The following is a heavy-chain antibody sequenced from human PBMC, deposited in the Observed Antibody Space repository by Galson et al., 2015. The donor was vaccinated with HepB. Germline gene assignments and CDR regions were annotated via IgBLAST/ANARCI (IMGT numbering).Heavy chain of an antibody. CDR1: GFTFSSYW. D-gene: IGHD1-20*01. J-gene: IGHJ4*02. CDR2: IKQDGSEK. Sequence: SLRLSCAASGFTFSSYWMSWVRQAPGKGLEWVANIKQDGSEKYYVDSVKGRFTISRDNAKNSLYLQMNSLRAEDTAVYYCARGLGSGYNWNKYYFDYWGQGTLVTVSS. CDR3: ARGLGSGYNWNKYYFDY. V-gene: IGHV3-7*01.